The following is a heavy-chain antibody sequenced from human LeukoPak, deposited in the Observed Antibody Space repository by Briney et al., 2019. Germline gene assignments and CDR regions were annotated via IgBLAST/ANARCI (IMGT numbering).Heavy chain of an antibody. CDR1: GYTLTELS. J-gene: IGHJ4*02. CDR2: FEPEDGET. Sequence: SSVKVSCKVSGYTLTELSMHWVRQAPGKGLEGMGGFEPEDGETIYAQKFQGRVTMTEDTSTATSYMELSSLRSEDTAVYYCAITRPYYYDSSGYYCDYWGQGTLVTVSS. V-gene: IGHV1-24*01. D-gene: IGHD3-22*01. CDR3: AITRPYYYDSSGYYCDY.